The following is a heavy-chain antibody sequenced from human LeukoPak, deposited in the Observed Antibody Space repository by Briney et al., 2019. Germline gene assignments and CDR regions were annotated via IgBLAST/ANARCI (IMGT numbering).Heavy chain of an antibody. CDR2: ISGSGGST. Sequence: PGGSLRLSCTTSGFTFSSYAMSWVRQAPGKGLEWVSAISGSGGSTNYADSVKGRFTNSRDNSKNTLYLQMNSLRAEDTAVYHCAKDHYFDTSGYRTAEYFQHWGQGTLVTVSS. CDR1: GFTFSSYA. V-gene: IGHV3-23*01. D-gene: IGHD3-22*01. CDR3: AKDHYFDTSGYRTAEYFQH. J-gene: IGHJ1*01.